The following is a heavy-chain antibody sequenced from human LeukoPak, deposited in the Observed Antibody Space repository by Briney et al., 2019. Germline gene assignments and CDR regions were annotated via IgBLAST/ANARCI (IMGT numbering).Heavy chain of an antibody. CDR1: GFTVSSNY. V-gene: IGHV3-66*02. CDR3: AREGYCSGGSCWRYFQH. CDR2: IYSGGST. J-gene: IGHJ1*01. D-gene: IGHD2-15*01. Sequence: GGSLRLSCAASGFTVSSNYMSWVRQAPGKGPEWVSVIYSGGSTYYADSVKGRFTISRDNSKNTLYLQMNSLRAEDTAVYYCAREGYCSGGSCWRYFQHWGQGTLVTVSS.